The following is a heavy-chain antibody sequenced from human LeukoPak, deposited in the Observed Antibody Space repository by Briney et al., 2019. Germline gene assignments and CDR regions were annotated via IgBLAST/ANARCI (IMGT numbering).Heavy chain of an antibody. CDR3: ARHLELRPDAFDI. CDR1: GYSFTSYW. J-gene: IGHJ3*02. Sequence: GESLKISCKGSGYSFTSYWIGCVRQMPGKGLEWMGIIYPGDSDTRYSPSFQGQVTISADKSISTAYLQWSSLKASDTAMYYCARHLELRPDAFDIWGQGTMVTVSS. V-gene: IGHV5-51*01. D-gene: IGHD1-7*01. CDR2: IYPGDSDT.